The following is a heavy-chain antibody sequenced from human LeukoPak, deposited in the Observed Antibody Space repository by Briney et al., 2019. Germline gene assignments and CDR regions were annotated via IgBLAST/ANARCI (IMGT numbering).Heavy chain of an antibody. D-gene: IGHD6-6*01. CDR1: GDSVSSNSAA. CDR2: TYYRSKWYN. J-gene: IGHJ5*02. CDR3: ARETAKAAPRPGWFDP. V-gene: IGHV6-1*01. Sequence: SQTLSLTCAISGDSVSSNSAAWNWIRQSPSRGLEWLGRTYYRSKWYNDYAVSVKSRITINPGTSKNQFSLQLNSVTPEDTAVYYCARETAKAAPRPGWFDPWGQGTLVTVSS.